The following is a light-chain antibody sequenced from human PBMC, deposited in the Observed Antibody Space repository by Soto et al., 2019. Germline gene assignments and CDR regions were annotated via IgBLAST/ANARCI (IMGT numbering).Light chain of an antibody. CDR3: QQTYSPPLT. J-gene: IGKJ4*01. CDR2: AAS. Sequence: DIQMTQTPSSLSASVGDRVTITCRASQSISSYLNWYKQKPGKXPKXXIYAASSLQSGVPSRFSGSGSGTDCTISISCLNPEDCETDECQQTYSPPLTFCGGTKV. CDR1: QSISSY. V-gene: IGKV1-39*01.